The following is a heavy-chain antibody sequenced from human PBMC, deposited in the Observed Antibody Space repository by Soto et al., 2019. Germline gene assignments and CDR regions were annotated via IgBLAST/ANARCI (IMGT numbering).Heavy chain of an antibody. CDR1: GYTFTSYV. V-gene: IGHV1-18*01. CDR3: ARVDLQYQLPRRGWFDP. Sequence: QVQLVQSGAEVKKAGASVKVSCKASGYTFTSYVISWVRQAPGQGLEWMGWISAYNGNTNYPQKLQGRVTMTTDTSTSTAYMELRSLRSDDTAVYYCARVDLQYQLPRRGWFDPWGQGTLVTVSS. J-gene: IGHJ5*02. CDR2: ISAYNGNT. D-gene: IGHD2-2*01.